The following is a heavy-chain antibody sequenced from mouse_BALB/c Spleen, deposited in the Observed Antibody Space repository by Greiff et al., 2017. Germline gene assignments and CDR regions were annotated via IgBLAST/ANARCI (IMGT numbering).Heavy chain of an antibody. J-gene: IGHJ4*01. V-gene: IGHV1S41*01. CDR2: IAPGSGST. D-gene: IGHD3-1*01. CDR3: ARSGSGAMDY. CDR1: GYTFTSYW. Sequence: DLVKPGASVKLSCKASGYTFTSYWINWIKQRPGQGLEWIGRIAPGSGSTYYNEMFKGKATLTVDTSSSTAYIQLSSLSSEDSAVYFCARSGSGAMDYWGQGTSVTVSS.